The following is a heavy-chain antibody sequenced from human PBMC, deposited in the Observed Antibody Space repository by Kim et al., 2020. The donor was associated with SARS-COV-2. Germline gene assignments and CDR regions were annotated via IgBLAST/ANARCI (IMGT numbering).Heavy chain of an antibody. Sequence: DSTKGRLSISRDNAKNTLYLEMNSMRAEDAAVYYCGRVARTGITAPSAFDSWSRGTMVTVSS. J-gene: IGHJ3*02. V-gene: IGHV3-74*01. CDR3: GRVARTGITAPSAFDS. D-gene: IGHD1-20*01.